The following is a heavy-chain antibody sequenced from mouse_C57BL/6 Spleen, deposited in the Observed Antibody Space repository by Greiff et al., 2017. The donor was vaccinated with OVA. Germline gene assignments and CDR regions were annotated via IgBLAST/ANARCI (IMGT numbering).Heavy chain of an antibody. V-gene: IGHV5-4*01. J-gene: IGHJ4*01. CDR2: ISDGGSYT. Sequence: EVKLMESGGGLVKPGGSLKLSCAASGFTFSSYAMSWVRQTPEKRLEWVATISDGGSYTYYPDNVKGRFTISRDNAKNNLYLQMSHLKSEDTAMYYCARDPAPYYWGQGTSVTVSS. CDR3: ARDPAPYY. CDR1: GFTFSSYA.